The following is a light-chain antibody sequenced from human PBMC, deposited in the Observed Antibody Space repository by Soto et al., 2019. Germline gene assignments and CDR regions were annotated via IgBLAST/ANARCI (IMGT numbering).Light chain of an antibody. Sequence: DIQMTQSPSSLSASVGDRVTITCRASQGISSYLNWYQQKPGKAPKLLIYAASSLQRGVPSRFSGSGSGTDFTLTISSLQPEDFATYYCQQSYSTPPTFGGGTKVEIK. CDR3: QQSYSTPPT. V-gene: IGKV1-39*01. CDR1: QGISSY. CDR2: AAS. J-gene: IGKJ4*01.